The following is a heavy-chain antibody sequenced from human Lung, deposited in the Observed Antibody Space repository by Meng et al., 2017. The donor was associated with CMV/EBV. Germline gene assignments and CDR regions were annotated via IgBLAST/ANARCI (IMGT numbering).Heavy chain of an antibody. CDR1: GYTFGDYF. D-gene: IGHD3-22*01. V-gene: IGHV1-2*02. J-gene: IGHJ5*02. CDR2: INPRSGDT. CDR3: ARCNYYYNSSGPFGP. Sequence: ASXXVSXKAFGYTFGDYFMHWVRQAPGQGLEWMGWINPRSGDTNYAQEFQGRVTMTRDTAISATYMELRRLRPDDTAVYYCARCNYYYNSSGPFGPWGQGXLVTGSS.